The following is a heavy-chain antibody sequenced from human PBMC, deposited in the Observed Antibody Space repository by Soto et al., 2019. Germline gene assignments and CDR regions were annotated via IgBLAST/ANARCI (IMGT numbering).Heavy chain of an antibody. Sequence: QVQLVQSGAEVKKPGASVKVSCKASGYNSSSFAMHWVCQGPGQRLEWMGWINAASGDTKYSQNFQGRFTITRDTSATTAYMELSGLRSEDTAVYYCASGDYVWGTYLTWGQGTLVTVSS. CDR3: ASGDYVWGTYLT. CDR2: INAASGDT. CDR1: GYNSSSFA. D-gene: IGHD3-16*02. J-gene: IGHJ4*02. V-gene: IGHV1-3*01.